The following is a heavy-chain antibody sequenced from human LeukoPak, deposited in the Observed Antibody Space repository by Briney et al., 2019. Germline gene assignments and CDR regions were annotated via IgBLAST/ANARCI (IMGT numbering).Heavy chain of an antibody. V-gene: IGHV3-74*01. Sequence: PGGSLRLSCAASGFSFSNYWMHWVRQAPGKGLVWVTRMNSDGSATYYADSVQGRFIISRDNAKNTLYLQMNSLRAEDTAMYFCAKGPNYFDSWRQGTLVTVSS. CDR1: GFSFSNYW. J-gene: IGHJ4*02. CDR2: MNSDGSAT. CDR3: AKGPNYFDS.